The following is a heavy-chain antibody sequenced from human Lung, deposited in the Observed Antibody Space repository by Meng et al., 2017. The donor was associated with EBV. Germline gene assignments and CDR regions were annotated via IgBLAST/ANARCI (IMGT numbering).Heavy chain of an antibody. Sequence: QIALKVSDATQVKPTLTVSLTCTCYGFSLNTSGVGVDWIRQPPGKALEWLALIYWDNDSHYIPSLESRLSITTDTSKNQVVLTLTNMDPVDTARFYCAHRPVAGYFDYWGQGTLVTVSS. J-gene: IGHJ4*02. CDR2: IYWDNDS. CDR1: GFSLNTSGVG. V-gene: IGHV2-5*02. D-gene: IGHD6-19*01. CDR3: AHRPVAGYFDY.